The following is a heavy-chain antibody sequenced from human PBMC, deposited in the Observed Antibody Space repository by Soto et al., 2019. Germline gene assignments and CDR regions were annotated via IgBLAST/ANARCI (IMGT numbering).Heavy chain of an antibody. CDR2: ISSTRSHI. CDR1: EFSFSTYN. V-gene: IGHV3-21*01. D-gene: IGHD6-13*01. CDR3: ARDPAADGYYGMDV. Sequence: EVQLVESGGGLVKPGGSLRLSCVASEFSFSTYNMNWVRQAPGKGLEWVSFISSTRSHIHYADSVKGRFTISSDNAKNSLYLQMNSLRAEDTAVYYCARDPAADGYYGMDVWGQGTTVTVSS. J-gene: IGHJ6*02.